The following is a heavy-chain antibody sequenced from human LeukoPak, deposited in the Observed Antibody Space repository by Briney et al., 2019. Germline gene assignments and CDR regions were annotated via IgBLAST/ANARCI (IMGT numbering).Heavy chain of an antibody. Sequence: ASVKVSCKASGYTFTTYAMHWVRQAPGQRLEWMGWINAGNGNTKYSQKFQGRVTITRDTSANTAYMELSSLRSEDTAVYYCARSPYSRSYYVYWGQGTLVTVSS. CDR3: ARSPYSRSYYVY. CDR1: GYTFTTYA. D-gene: IGHD1-26*01. CDR2: INAGNGNT. J-gene: IGHJ4*02. V-gene: IGHV1-3*01.